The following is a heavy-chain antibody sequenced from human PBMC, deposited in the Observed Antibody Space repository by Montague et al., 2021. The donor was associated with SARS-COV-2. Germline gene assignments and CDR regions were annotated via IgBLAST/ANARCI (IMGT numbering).Heavy chain of an antibody. CDR1: GASISSSYY. V-gene: IGHV4-34*01. CDR3: VVVVPAMRPRSDY. CDR2: INHSGST. Sequence: SETLSLTCTGSGASISSSYYWGWIRQPPGKGLEWIGEINHSGSTNYNPSLKSRVTISSDTSKNQFSLKLNSVTAADAAVYFCVVVVPAMRPRSDYWGQGTLVTVSS. J-gene: IGHJ4*02. D-gene: IGHD2-21*02.